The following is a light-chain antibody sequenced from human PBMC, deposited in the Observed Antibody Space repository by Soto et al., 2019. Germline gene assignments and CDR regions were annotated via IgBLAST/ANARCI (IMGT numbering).Light chain of an antibody. V-gene: IGKV1-27*01. CDR1: QGISNY. Sequence: DIQMTQSLSSLAASVGDRVTITCRASQGISNYLAWYQQKPGKVPKLLIYAASTLQSGVPSRFSGSGSGTDFTLTISSLPPEDVATYYYQKYNSAPPLTFGGGTKVEIK. J-gene: IGKJ4*01. CDR2: AAS. CDR3: QKYNSAPPLT.